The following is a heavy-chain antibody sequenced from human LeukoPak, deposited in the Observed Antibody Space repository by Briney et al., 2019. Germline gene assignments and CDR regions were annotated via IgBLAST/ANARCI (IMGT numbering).Heavy chain of an antibody. CDR1: GFTFMTYW. V-gene: IGHV3-53*01. CDR2: IYSSGRT. J-gene: IGHJ5*02. CDR3: ARDSGTTGEAKFDP. D-gene: IGHD3-10*01. Sequence: GGSLRLSCAASGFTFMTYWMSWVRQAPGKGLEWVSVIYSSGRTYYADSVKGRFTISADSSKNTLYLQMNSLRGEDTAMYYCARDSGTTGEAKFDPWGQGTLVTVSS.